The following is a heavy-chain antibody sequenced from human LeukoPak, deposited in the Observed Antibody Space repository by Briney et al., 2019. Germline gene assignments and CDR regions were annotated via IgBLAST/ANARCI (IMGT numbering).Heavy chain of an antibody. CDR2: INHSGST. D-gene: IGHD3-10*01. CDR1: GGSFSGYY. Sequence: SETLSLTCAVYGGSFSGYYWSWIRQPPGKGREWIGEINHSGSTNYNPSLKSRVTISVDTSKNQFSLKLSSVTAADTAVYYCARVPRITMVRGVTNYYYYYGMDVWGKGTTVTVSS. V-gene: IGHV4-34*01. J-gene: IGHJ6*04. CDR3: ARVPRITMVRGVTNYYYYYGMDV.